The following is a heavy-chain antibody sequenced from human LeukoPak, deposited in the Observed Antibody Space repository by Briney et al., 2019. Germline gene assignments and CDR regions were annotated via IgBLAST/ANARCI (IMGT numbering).Heavy chain of an antibody. D-gene: IGHD6-13*01. J-gene: IGHJ4*02. CDR2: INHSGST. CDR1: GGSFSGYY. CDR3: ARIAAAGTIDY. Sequence: SETLSLTCAVYGGSFSGYYWSWIRQPPGKGLEWIGEINHSGSTNYNPSLKSRVTISVVTSKNQFSLKLSSVTAADTAVYYCARIAAAGTIDYWGQGTLVTVSS. V-gene: IGHV4-34*01.